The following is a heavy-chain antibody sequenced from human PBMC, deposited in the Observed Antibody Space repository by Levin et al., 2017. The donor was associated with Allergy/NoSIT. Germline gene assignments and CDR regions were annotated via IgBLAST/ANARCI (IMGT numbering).Heavy chain of an antibody. CDR1: GFTFSSYG. D-gene: IGHD3-10*01. CDR2: ISYDGSNK. J-gene: IGHJ4*02. Sequence: GGSLRLSCAASGFTFSSYGMHWVRQAPGKGLEWVAVISYDGSNKYYADSVKGRFTISRDNSKNTLYLQMNSLRAEDTAVYYCAKDLGNYGSGSYYSDWGQGTLVTVSS. V-gene: IGHV3-30*18. CDR3: AKDLGNYGSGSYYSD.